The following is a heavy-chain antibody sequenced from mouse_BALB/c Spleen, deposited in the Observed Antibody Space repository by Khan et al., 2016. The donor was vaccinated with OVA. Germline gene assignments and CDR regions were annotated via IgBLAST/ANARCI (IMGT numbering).Heavy chain of an antibody. J-gene: IGHJ4*01. Sequence: EVQLQQSGPELVKPGASVKISCKTSGYTFTEYTLHWVKQSHGKSLEWIGVINPKNGVTSYNQKFKGKATLTVDKSSSTAYMEFRSLTSEDSAVYYCARDAGRYWGQGNSVTVSS. CDR1: GYTFTEYT. D-gene: IGHD3-3*01. CDR3: ARDAGRY. CDR2: INPKNGVT. V-gene: IGHV1-18*01.